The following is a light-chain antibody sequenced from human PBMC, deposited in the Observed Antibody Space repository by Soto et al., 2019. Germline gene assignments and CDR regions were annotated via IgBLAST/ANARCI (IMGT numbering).Light chain of an antibody. CDR1: QSVSSY. V-gene: IGKV3-11*01. CDR2: DAS. J-gene: IGKJ1*01. CDR3: HQRSNLWT. Sequence: EIVLTQSQATLSLSPGERATLSCRASQSVSSYLAWYQQKPGQAPRLLIYDASNRATVIPARFSGSRSWTVFTITISSLEPEDFAVYYCHQRSNLWTFGQGTKVEIK.